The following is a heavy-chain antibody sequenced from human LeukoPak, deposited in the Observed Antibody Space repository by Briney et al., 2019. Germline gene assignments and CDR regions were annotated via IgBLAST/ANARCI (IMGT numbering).Heavy chain of an antibody. CDR1: GFTFSSYA. D-gene: IGHD5-24*01. J-gene: IGHJ4*02. V-gene: IGHV3-23*01. Sequence: GGSLRLSCAASGFTFSSYAMSWVRQAPGKGLEWVSAISGSGGSTYYADSVKGRFTISRDNAKNSLYLQMNSLRAEDTAVYYCARVGVEFDLDYWGQGTLVAVSS. CDR2: ISGSGGST. CDR3: ARVGVEFDLDY.